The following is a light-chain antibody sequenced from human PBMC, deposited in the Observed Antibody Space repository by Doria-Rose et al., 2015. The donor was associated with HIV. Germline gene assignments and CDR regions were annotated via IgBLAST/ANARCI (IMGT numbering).Light chain of an antibody. Sequence: TQSPGTLSLSPGERATLSCRASQSFSSTYLAWYQQKPGQAPSLLIYDGSTRATGIPGRFSASWSGTDFTLTINRLEPEDFALYYCHQYGTSWTFGQGTKVEI. CDR2: DGS. CDR3: HQYGTSWT. J-gene: IGKJ1*01. V-gene: IGKV3-20*01. CDR1: QSFSSTY.